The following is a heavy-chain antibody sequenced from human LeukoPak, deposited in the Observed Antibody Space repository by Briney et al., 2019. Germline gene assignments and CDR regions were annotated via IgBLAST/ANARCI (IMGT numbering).Heavy chain of an antibody. Sequence: GGSLRLSCAASGFTFSTYVMSWVRQAPGKGLEWVSGMSGSGGFTYYTDSVKGRFTISRDNSKNTLYLQMNSLRAEDTAVYYCAKVFRSHFLGGKRAYYFDYWGQGTLVTVSS. D-gene: IGHD3-16*01. J-gene: IGHJ4*02. CDR1: GFTFSTYV. CDR3: AKVFRSHFLGGKRAYYFDY. V-gene: IGHV3-23*01. CDR2: MSGSGGFT.